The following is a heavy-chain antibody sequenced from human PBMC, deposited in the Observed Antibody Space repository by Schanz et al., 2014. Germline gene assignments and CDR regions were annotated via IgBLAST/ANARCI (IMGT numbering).Heavy chain of an antibody. CDR2: ISSLGNYI. D-gene: IGHD6-19*01. CDR3: AREADYYYGMDV. Sequence: DVQLAESGGGLVKPGGSLRLSCAPSGFTFSDYAMNWVRQAPGKGLEWVASISSLGNYIYYADSMKGRFTISRDNAKNSLYLQINSLRPEDTAVFYCAREADYYYGMDVWGQGTTVTVSS. J-gene: IGHJ6*02. V-gene: IGHV3-21*04. CDR1: GFTFSDYA.